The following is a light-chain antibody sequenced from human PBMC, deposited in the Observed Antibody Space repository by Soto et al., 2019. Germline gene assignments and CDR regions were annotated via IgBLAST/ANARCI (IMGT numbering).Light chain of an antibody. CDR3: QQLNGYQLA. Sequence: DIQLTQSPSFLSAFVGDTVTITCRASQAMSTYLAWYQQKPGKVPKLLIRSASTLQSGVPPRFSGGGSWTEFTLTISTLQPDDSCIYSCQQLNGYQLAFGGGTNVEIK. CDR2: SAS. V-gene: IGKV1-9*01. CDR1: QAMSTY. J-gene: IGKJ4*01.